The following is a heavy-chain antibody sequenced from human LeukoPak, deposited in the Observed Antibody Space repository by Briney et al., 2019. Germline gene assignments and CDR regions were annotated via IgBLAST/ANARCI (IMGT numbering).Heavy chain of an antibody. Sequence: GGSLRLSCAASGFTFSSFEMNWVRQAPGKGLEWVSYISSSGSTINYADSVKGRFTISRDNAKNSLYLQMDSLRGEDTAVYYCARVGYSYGYYYYGMDVWGQGTTVTVSS. D-gene: IGHD5-18*01. V-gene: IGHV3-48*03. J-gene: IGHJ6*02. CDR3: ARVGYSYGYYYYGMDV. CDR1: GFTFSSFE. CDR2: ISSSGSTI.